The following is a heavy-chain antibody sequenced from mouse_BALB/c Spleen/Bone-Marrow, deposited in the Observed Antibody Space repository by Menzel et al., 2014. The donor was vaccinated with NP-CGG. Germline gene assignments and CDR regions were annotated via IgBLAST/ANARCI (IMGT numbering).Heavy chain of an antibody. V-gene: IGHV2-9*02. D-gene: IGHD1-1*01. CDR1: GFSLTSYG. CDR2: IWAGGST. Sequence: VQLQQSGPGLVAPSQSLSITCTVSGFSLTSYGVHWVRQPPGKGLEWLGVIWAGGSTNYNSALMSRLSISKDNSKSQVFLKMSSLQTDDTAMYYCARDYGSSYYAMDYWGQGTSVTVSS. J-gene: IGHJ4*01. CDR3: ARDYGSSYYAMDY.